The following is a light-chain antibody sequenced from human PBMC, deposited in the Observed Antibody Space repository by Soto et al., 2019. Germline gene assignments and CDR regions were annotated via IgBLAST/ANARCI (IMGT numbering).Light chain of an antibody. CDR1: QSIRSY. CDR3: QQSYITPPGT. V-gene: IGKV1-39*01. J-gene: IGKJ1*01. Sequence: IQMTQSPSSLSASVGDRVTITCRASQSIRSYLNCYQQKPGKAPNLLIYAASGLQTGVPSRFSGSGSGTDFTLSISSVQREDFATYYCQQSYITPPGTFGQGTKVEIK. CDR2: AAS.